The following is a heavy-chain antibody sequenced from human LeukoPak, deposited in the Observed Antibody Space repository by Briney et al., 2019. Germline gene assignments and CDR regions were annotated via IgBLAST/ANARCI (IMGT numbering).Heavy chain of an antibody. D-gene: IGHD3-3*01. Sequence: PSETLSLTCTVSGASVGSGTYYWTWIRQHPEKGLDWIGYITYSGNSYYNPSLQSRVTISADTSRNQFSLKVNSVTAADTAMYYCARISGVALSDAMADYYHMDVWGKGTTVTVSS. V-gene: IGHV4-31*03. CDR2: ITYSGNS. CDR1: GASVGSGTYY. CDR3: ARISGVALSDAMADYYHMDV. J-gene: IGHJ6*03.